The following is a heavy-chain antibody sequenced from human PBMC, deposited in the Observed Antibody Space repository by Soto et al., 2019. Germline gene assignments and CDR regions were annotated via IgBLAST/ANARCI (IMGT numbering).Heavy chain of an antibody. CDR3: ARELNTKGEDY. V-gene: IGHV1-18*01. J-gene: IGHJ4*02. D-gene: IGHD2-8*01. Sequence: ASVKVSCKASGYTFTNSGISWVRQAPGQGLEWMGWISTDNGNTNYAQHLQGRVSMTTDTSTSTAYMDLRSLRSEDTAAYYCARELNTKGEDYWGQGTLVTVSS. CDR1: GYTFTNSG. CDR2: ISTDNGNT.